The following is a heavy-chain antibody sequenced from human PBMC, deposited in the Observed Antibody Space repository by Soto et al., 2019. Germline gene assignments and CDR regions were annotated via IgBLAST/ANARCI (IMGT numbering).Heavy chain of an antibody. V-gene: IGHV3-33*01. D-gene: IGHD7-27*01. CDR2: IWYDGSNK. CDR1: GFTFSSYG. Sequence: GGSLRLSCAASGFTFSSYGMHWVRQAPGKGLEWVAVIWYDGSNKYYADSVKGRFTISRDNSKNTLYLQMNSLRAEDTAVYYCAREAPGANSRWFDPWGQGTLVTVSS. CDR3: AREAPGANSRWFDP. J-gene: IGHJ5*02.